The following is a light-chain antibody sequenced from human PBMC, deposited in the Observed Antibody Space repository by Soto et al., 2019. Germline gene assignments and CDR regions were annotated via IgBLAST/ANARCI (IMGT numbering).Light chain of an antibody. CDR1: QDINKY. Sequence: DIQMTQSPSSLSASVGDRITITCQASQDINKYLNWYQQKLGKAPKLLIYDASNLQRGDPSRFSGSGSGTHFSLSISSLQPEDIATYYCQQSENGPLTFGGGTKVEIK. J-gene: IGKJ4*01. CDR3: QQSENGPLT. V-gene: IGKV1-33*01. CDR2: DAS.